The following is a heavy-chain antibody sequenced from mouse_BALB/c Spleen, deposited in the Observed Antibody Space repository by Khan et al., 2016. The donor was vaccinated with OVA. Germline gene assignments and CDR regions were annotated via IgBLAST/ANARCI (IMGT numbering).Heavy chain of an antibody. CDR1: GFNIKDYY. Sequence: VQLKQSGAELVRPGALVKLSCKVSGFNIKDYYMHWVKQRPEQGLEWIGWIDPENGNTIYDSKFQGKASITADTSSNTAYLQLSSLTSEDTAVSNGARETARALHAMDYWGQGTSVTVSS. V-gene: IGHV14-1*02. J-gene: IGHJ4*01. D-gene: IGHD3-2*01. CDR2: IDPENGNT. CDR3: ARETARALHAMDY.